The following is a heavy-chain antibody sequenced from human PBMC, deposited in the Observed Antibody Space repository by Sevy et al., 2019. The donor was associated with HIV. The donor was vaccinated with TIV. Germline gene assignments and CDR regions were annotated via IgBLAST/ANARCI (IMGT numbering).Heavy chain of an antibody. CDR1: GFTFGTYA. Sequence: GGSLRLSCAASGFTFGTYAMSWVRQAPGKGLEWVSAISGSGGSTYYADSLKGRFTISRDNSKNTLYLQMNSLRAEDTAIYYCAKGDSTFCGMDVWGQGTTVTVSS. V-gene: IGHV3-23*01. D-gene: IGHD2-2*01. J-gene: IGHJ6*02. CDR3: AKGDSTFCGMDV. CDR2: ISGSGGST.